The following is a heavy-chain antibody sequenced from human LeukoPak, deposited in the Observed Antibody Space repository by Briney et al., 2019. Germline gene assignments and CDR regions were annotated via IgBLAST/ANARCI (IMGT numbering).Heavy chain of an antibody. CDR2: ISSSSSYI. CDR3: ARDGYSSSCPKD. V-gene: IGHV3-21*01. Sequence: PGRSLRLSCAASGFTFSSYSMNWVRQAPGKGLEWVSSISSSSSYIYYADSVKGRFTISRDNAKNSLYLQMNNLRAEDTAVYYCARDGYSSSCPKDWGQGTLVTVSS. D-gene: IGHD6-13*01. J-gene: IGHJ4*02. CDR1: GFTFSSYS.